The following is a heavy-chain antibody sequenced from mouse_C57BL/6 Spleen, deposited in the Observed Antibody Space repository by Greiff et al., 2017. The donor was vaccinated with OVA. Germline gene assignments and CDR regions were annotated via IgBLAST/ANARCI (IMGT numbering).Heavy chain of an antibody. D-gene: IGHD3-3*01. CDR2: IWRGGST. V-gene: IGHV2-2*01. Sequence: VKLVQSGPGLVQPSQSLSLTCTASGFSLTSYGVHWVRQSPGQGLEWLGEIWRGGSTDYYAAFISRLSNSKDNSKSQVCFKMMSLQADDTAIYYGARPPDSSYRYFDDWGKGTPVTVSS. J-gene: IGHJ1*03. CDR1: GFSLTSYG. CDR3: ARPPDSSYRYFDD.